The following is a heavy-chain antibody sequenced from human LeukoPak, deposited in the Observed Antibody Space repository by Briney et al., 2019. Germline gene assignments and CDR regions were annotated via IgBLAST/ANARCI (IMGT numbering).Heavy chain of an antibody. CDR3: SGGQMGGSYYGYFQH. Sequence: ASVKASCKASGYTFTTYGISWERQAPGQGLEWMGWISAYNGNTKYAQKLQGRVTMTTNRSTSTASMELKDLRSDDTAVYCGSGGQMGGSYYGYFQHWGQGTLVTVSS. CDR1: GYTFTTYG. CDR2: ISAYNGNT. J-gene: IGHJ1*01. V-gene: IGHV1-18*01. D-gene: IGHD1-26*01.